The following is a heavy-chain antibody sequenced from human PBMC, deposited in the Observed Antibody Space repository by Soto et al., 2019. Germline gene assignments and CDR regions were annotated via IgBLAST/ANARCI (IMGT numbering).Heavy chain of an antibody. Sequence: SVKVSCKASGGTFSSYTISWVRQAPGQGLEWMGRIVPILGIANYAQKFQGRVTITADKSTSTAYMELSSLRSEDTAVYYCASLPVSDFWSGYPAPFDLWGQGTLVTVSS. CDR3: ASLPVSDFWSGYPAPFDL. V-gene: IGHV1-69*02. D-gene: IGHD3-3*01. J-gene: IGHJ4*02. CDR1: GGTFSSYT. CDR2: IVPILGIA.